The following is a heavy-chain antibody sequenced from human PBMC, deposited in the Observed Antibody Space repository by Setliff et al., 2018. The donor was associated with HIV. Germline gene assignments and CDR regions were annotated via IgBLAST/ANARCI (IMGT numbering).Heavy chain of an antibody. CDR1: GGPFSGFY. V-gene: IGHV4-34*01. CDR2: INHSGNT. CDR3: ARGVPALEWLSYGWYFDL. Sequence: KASETLSLTCAVYGGPFSGFYWAWIRQAPGKGLEWIGEINHSGNTNYNPSLKSRVTLRRDTSKNQFSLKLTSVTAADTADYYRARGVPALEWLSYGWYFDLWGRGTLVTVSS. J-gene: IGHJ2*01. D-gene: IGHD3-3*01.